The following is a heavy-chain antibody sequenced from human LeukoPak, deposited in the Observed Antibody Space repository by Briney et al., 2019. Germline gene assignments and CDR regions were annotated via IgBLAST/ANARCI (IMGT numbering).Heavy chain of an antibody. CDR2: IYHTGST. CDR3: ARLGGSYPSYYFDD. V-gene: IGHV4-4*02. J-gene: IGHJ4*02. Sequence: SETLSLTCAVSGGSISSGNWWSWVRQPPGKGLESIGEIYHTGSTNYNPSLKSRVTISVDKSENQFSLRLNSVTAADTAVYFCARLGGSYPSYYFDDWGQGTLVTVSS. D-gene: IGHD1-26*01. CDR1: GGSISSGNW.